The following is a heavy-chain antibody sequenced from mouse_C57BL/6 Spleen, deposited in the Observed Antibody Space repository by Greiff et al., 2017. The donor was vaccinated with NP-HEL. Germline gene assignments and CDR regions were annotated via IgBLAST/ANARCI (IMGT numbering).Heavy chain of an antibody. Sequence: QVQLKQSGAELVKPGASVKISCKASGYAFSSYWMNWVKQRPGKGLEWIGQIYPGDGDTNYNGKFKGKATLTADKSSSTAYMQLSSLTSEDSAVYFCARHFTTEVATEAMDYWGQGTSVTVSS. CDR3: ARHFTTEVATEAMDY. CDR1: GYAFSSYW. D-gene: IGHD1-1*01. CDR2: IYPGDGDT. J-gene: IGHJ4*01. V-gene: IGHV1-80*01.